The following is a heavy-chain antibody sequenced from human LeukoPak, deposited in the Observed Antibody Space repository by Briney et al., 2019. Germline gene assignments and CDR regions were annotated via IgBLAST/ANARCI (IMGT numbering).Heavy chain of an antibody. CDR3: ARSGRGYSSGWYPDY. V-gene: IGHV1-2*02. CDR1: GYTFTGYY. J-gene: IGHJ4*02. D-gene: IGHD6-19*01. Sequence: ASVKVSCTASGYTFTGYYMNWVRQAPGQGLEWMGWINPNSGGTNCAQKFQGRVTMTRDTSISTAYMELSRLRSDDTAVYYCARSGRGYSSGWYPDYWGQGTLVTVSS. CDR2: INPNSGGT.